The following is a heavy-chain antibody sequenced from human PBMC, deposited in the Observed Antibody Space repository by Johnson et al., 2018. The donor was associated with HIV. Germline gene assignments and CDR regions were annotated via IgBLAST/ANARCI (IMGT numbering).Heavy chain of an antibody. D-gene: IGHD3-10*01. J-gene: IGHJ3*01. CDR3: AREGVGTFDFTSSLRGVKSAFDV. CDR1: GFTSGTYG. CDR2: IMGQGSEK. V-gene: IGHV3-7*01. Sequence: MLLVESGGGLVQPGGSLRLSCEAIGFTSGTYGMAWVRQAPGKGPEWVASIMGQGSEKFYLDSVKGRFTISRDIARNSIYLQMNGLRVDDTAVYYCAREGVGTFDFTSSLRGVKSAFDVWGQGIMVTVSS.